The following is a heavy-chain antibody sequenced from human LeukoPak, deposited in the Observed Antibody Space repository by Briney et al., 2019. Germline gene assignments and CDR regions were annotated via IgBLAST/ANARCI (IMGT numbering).Heavy chain of an antibody. CDR1: GGSISSSSYY. V-gene: IGHV4-39*06. D-gene: IGHD1-7*01. CDR2: IYYSGST. J-gene: IGHJ6*03. Sequence: SETLSLTCTVSGGSISSSSYYWGWIRQPPGKGLEWIGRIYYSGSTYYNPSLKSRVTISVDTSKHQFPLKLSSVTAADPAVYYCARGPELELLGSYYYMDVWGKGTTVTVSS. CDR3: ARGPELELLGSYYYMDV.